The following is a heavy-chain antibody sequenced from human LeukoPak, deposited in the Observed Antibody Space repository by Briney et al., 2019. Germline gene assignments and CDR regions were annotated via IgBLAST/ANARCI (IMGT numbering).Heavy chain of an antibody. CDR1: GGSFSSYY. CDR3: ARTTEGGYTYDYFYYYYMDV. Sequence: SETLSLTCTVSGGSFSSYYWSWIRQPPGKGLEWIGYIYYSGSTDYNPSLKSRVTISVDTSKNQFSLKLSSVTAADTAVYYCARTTEGGYTYDYFYYYYMDVWGKGTTVTISS. CDR2: IYYSGST. V-gene: IGHV4-59*01. J-gene: IGHJ6*03. D-gene: IGHD5-18*01.